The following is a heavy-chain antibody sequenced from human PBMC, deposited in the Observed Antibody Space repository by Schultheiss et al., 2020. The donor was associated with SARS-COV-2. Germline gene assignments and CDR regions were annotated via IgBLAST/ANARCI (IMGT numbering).Heavy chain of an antibody. V-gene: IGHV3-21*05. CDR1: GFTFSSYA. D-gene: IGHD2/OR15-2a*01. J-gene: IGHJ6*02. Sequence: GGSLRLSCAASGFTFSSYAMSWVRQAPGKGLEWVSYISSSSSYIYYADSVKGRFTISRDNSKNTLYLQMNSLRAEDTAVYYCAREGLLGPYYYYGMDVWDQGTTVTVSS. CDR2: ISSSSSYI. CDR3: AREGLLGPYYYYGMDV.